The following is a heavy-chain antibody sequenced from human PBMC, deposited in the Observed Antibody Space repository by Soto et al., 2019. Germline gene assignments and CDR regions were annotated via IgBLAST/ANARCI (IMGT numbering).Heavy chain of an antibody. D-gene: IGHD2-2*01. CDR3: ASDLVGPAARRSRLDP. Sequence: SETLSLTCTVSGGSLSSSSYYWGWIRQPPGKGLEWIGSIYYSGSTYYNPSLKSRVTISVDTSKNQFSLKLSSVTAADTAVYYCASDLVGPAARRSRLDPWAQGTLVTVSA. J-gene: IGHJ5*02. CDR2: IYYSGST. V-gene: IGHV4-39*07. CDR1: GGSLSSSSYY.